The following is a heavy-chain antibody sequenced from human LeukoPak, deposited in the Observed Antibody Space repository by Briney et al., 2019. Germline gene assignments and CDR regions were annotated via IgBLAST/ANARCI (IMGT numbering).Heavy chain of an antibody. CDR1: GDSFSSHY. Sequence: SETLSLTCAVSGDSFSSHYWTWIRQPPGRGLEWIGYISYIGTTNYNPSLKSRVTISIDTSKNQFSLKLSSVTAADTAVYYCARVVAARPGDYYYYYYMDVWGKGTTVTVSS. V-gene: IGHV4-59*11. CDR3: ARVVAARPGDYYYYYYMDV. CDR2: ISYIGTT. J-gene: IGHJ6*03. D-gene: IGHD6-6*01.